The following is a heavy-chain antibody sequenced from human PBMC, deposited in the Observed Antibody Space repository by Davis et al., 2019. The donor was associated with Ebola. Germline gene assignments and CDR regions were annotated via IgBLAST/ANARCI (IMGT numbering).Heavy chain of an antibody. D-gene: IGHD6-19*01. V-gene: IGHV3-53*01. CDR1: GFTVSSNY. CDR2: IYSGGST. CDR3: ARSPFSMWLIDY. Sequence: GESLKISCAASGFTVSSNYMSWVRQAPGKGLEWVSVIYSGGSTYYADSVKGRFTISRDNSKNTLYLQMNSLRAEDTAVYYCARSPFSMWLIDYWGQGTLVTVSS. J-gene: IGHJ4*02.